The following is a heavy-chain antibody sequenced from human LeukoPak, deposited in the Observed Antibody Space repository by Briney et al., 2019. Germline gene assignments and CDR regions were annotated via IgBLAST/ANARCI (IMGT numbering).Heavy chain of an antibody. J-gene: IGHJ4*02. CDR1: GFTFSSYS. CDR2: ISSSSSTI. V-gene: IGHV3-48*01. Sequence: PGGSLRLSCAASGFTFSSYSMNWVRQAPGKGLEWVSYISSSSSTIYYADSVKGRFTISRDNSKNTLYLQMNSLRAEDTALYYCAKTGSWGSSNYYFDYWGQGTLVTVSS. D-gene: IGHD2-15*01. CDR3: AKTGSWGSSNYYFDY.